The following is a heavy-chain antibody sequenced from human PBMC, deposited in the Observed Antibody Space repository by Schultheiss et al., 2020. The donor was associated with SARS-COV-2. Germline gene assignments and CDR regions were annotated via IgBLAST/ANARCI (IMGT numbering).Heavy chain of an antibody. Sequence: ASVKVSCKASGYTFTGYYMHWVRQAPGQGLEWMGWISAYNGNTNYAQKLQGRVTMSTDTSTSTAYMELRSLRSDDTAVYYCARGRLRYFDWLPDDAFDIWGQGTMVTVSS. D-gene: IGHD3-9*01. V-gene: IGHV1-18*04. CDR3: ARGRLRYFDWLPDDAFDI. CDR1: GYTFTGYY. CDR2: ISAYNGNT. J-gene: IGHJ3*02.